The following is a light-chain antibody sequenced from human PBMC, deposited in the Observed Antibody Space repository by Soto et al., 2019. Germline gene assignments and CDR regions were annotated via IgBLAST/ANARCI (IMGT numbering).Light chain of an antibody. CDR2: EVS. Sequence: QSVLTQPASVSGSPGQSITISCTGSNSDIGNYNIVSWYQQHPGKAPKLMIYEVSERPSGVSNRFSGSKSGNTASLTISGLQAEDEADYYCCSYATPRLFGGGTKLTVL. CDR3: CSYATPRL. CDR1: NSDIGNYNI. V-gene: IGLV2-23*02. J-gene: IGLJ2*01.